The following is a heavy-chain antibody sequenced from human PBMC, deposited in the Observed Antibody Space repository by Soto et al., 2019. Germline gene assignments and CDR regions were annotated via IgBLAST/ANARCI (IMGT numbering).Heavy chain of an antibody. Sequence: SVTVSCKASGGTFSSYAISWVRQAPGQGLEWMGGIIPIFGTANYAQKFQGRVTITADESTSTAYMELSSLRSEDTAVYYCARVSCSSTSCYWHYYYGMDVWGQGTTVTAS. CDR3: ARVSCSSTSCYWHYYYGMDV. CDR2: IIPIFGTA. J-gene: IGHJ6*02. CDR1: GGTFSSYA. D-gene: IGHD2-2*01. V-gene: IGHV1-69*13.